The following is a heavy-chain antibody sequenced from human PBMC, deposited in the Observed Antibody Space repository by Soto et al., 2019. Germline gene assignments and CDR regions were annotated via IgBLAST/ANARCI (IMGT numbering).Heavy chain of an antibody. V-gene: IGHV4-59*01. CDR1: GGSISSYY. Sequence: SETLSLTCTVSGGSISSYYWSWIRQPPGKGLEWIGYIYYSGSTNYNPSLKSRVTISVDTSKNQFSLKLSSVTAADTAVYYCARYSSSFFSPFDYWGQGTLVTVSS. D-gene: IGHD6-13*01. J-gene: IGHJ4*02. CDR3: ARYSSSFFSPFDY. CDR2: IYYSGST.